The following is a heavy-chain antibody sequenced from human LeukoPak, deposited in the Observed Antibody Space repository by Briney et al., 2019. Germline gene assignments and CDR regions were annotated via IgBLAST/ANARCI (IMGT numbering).Heavy chain of an antibody. CDR1: GFTFSSYE. Sequence: PGGSLRLSCAASGFTFSSYEMNWVRQAPGKGLDWVSYIISSDSTIYYADSVKGRFTISRDNSKNTLYLQINSLRAEDTAVYYCATRNHYETGNYYMYYFDFWGQGTLVTVSS. J-gene: IGHJ4*02. CDR3: ATRNHYETGNYYMYYFDF. D-gene: IGHD3-9*01. CDR2: IISSDSTI. V-gene: IGHV3-48*03.